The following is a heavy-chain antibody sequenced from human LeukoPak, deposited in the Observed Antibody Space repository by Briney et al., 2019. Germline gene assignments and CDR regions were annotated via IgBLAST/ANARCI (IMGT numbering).Heavy chain of an antibody. J-gene: IGHJ6*04. Sequence: GESLKISCNVSGYSFINYWIGWVRQMPGKGLEWVGIIYPGNSDTKYSPSFQGQVTISADKSISTAYLQWSSLKASDTAMYYCASVEGYGMDVWGKGTTVTVSS. D-gene: IGHD5-24*01. CDR2: IYPGNSDT. CDR1: GYSFINYW. CDR3: ASVEGYGMDV. V-gene: IGHV5-51*01.